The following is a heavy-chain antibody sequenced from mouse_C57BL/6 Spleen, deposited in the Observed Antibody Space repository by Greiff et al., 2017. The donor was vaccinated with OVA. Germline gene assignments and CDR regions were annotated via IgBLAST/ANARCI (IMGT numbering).Heavy chain of an antibody. CDR1: GFTFSSYG. CDR3: ARGGTPWFAY. J-gene: IGHJ3*01. Sequence: EVQGVESGGDLVKPGGSLKLSCAASGFTFSSYGMSWVRQTPDKRLEWVATISSGGSYTYYPDSVKGRFTISRDNAKNTLYLQMSSLKSEDTAMYYGARGGTPWFAYWGQGTLVTVSA. V-gene: IGHV5-6*01. D-gene: IGHD3-3*01. CDR2: ISSGGSYT.